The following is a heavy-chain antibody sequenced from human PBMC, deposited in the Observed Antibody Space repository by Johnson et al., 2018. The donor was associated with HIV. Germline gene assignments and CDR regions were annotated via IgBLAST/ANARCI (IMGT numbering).Heavy chain of an antibody. V-gene: IGHV3-7*01. CDR2: IKQDGSEK. J-gene: IGHJ3*02. CDR3: AKDYGAFDI. CDR1: GFTFSSYW. Sequence: VQLVESGGGVVRPGGSLRLSCAASGFTFSSYWMSWVRQAPGKGLEWVANIKQDGSEKYYVDSVKGRFTISRDNSKNTLYLQMNSLRAEDTAVYYCAKDYGAFDIWGQGTMVTVSS. D-gene: IGHD3-10*01.